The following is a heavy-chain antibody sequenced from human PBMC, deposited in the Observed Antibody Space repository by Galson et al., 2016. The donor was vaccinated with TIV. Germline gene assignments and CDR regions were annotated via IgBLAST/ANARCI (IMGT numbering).Heavy chain of an antibody. CDR1: GFTFSIFA. Sequence: LRLSCAASGFTFSIFAMSWVRQAPGKGLEWVSAISGSGGTTYYADSVKGRFTISRDNSNNTLYLQMNSLRAEDRAVYYCAKDPGSYPYHYYGVDVWGQGTTVTV. CDR3: AKDPGSYPYHYYGVDV. V-gene: IGHV3-23*01. CDR2: ISGSGGTT. J-gene: IGHJ6*02. D-gene: IGHD3-16*02.